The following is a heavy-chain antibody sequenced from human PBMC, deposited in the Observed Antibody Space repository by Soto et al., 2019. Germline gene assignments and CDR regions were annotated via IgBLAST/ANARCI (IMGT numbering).Heavy chain of an antibody. CDR1: GGSVSSGSYY. CDR2: IYHSGST. J-gene: IGHJ5*02. V-gene: IGHV4-30-2*01. CDR3: ARTESGTFDP. D-gene: IGHD1-7*01. Sequence: SETLSLTCTVSGGSVSSGSYYWSWTRQPPGKGLEWIGYIYHSGSTYYNPSLKSRVTISVDRSKNQFSLKLSSVTAADTAVYYCARTESGTFDPWGQGTLVTVSS.